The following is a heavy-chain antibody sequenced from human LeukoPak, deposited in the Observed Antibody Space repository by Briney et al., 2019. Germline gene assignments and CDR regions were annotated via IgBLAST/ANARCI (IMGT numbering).Heavy chain of an antibody. CDR3: ARTGRWLQFTLYAFDI. CDR1: DGSISSYY. Sequence: PSETLSLTCTVSDGSISSYYWSWIRQPAGKGLGWIGRIYTSGSTNYNPSLKGRVTMSVDTSKNQFSLKLSSVTAADTAVYYCARTGRWLQFTLYAFDIWGQGTMVTVSS. J-gene: IGHJ3*02. D-gene: IGHD5-24*01. V-gene: IGHV4-4*07. CDR2: IYTSGST.